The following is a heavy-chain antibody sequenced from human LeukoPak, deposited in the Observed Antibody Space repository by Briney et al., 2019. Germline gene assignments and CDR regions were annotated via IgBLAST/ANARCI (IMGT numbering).Heavy chain of an antibody. CDR2: IWDDGSSE. CDR1: GFIFSNYG. J-gene: IGHJ4*02. D-gene: IGHD6-19*01. Sequence: PGGSLRLSCAASGFIFSNYGMHWVRQAPGKGLEWVATIWDDGSSEYYADSVKGRFTISRDNSKNTLYLQMNSLRAEDTAVYYCARGGTSSGWYYFDYWGQGTLVTVSS. CDR3: ARGGTSSGWYYFDY. V-gene: IGHV3-33*01.